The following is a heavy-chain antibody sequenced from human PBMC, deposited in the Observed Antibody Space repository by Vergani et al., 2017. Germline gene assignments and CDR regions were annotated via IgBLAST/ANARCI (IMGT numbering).Heavy chain of an antibody. V-gene: IGHV3-33*01. Sequence: QVQLVESEGGVVQPGRSLTLSCVASGFTFSSHRMHWVRQAPGKGLEWVAVIWYDGSNKYYGDSVKGRFTISRDNSKTTLYLQMNSLRVEDTAVYYCARWSNEKRLDSWGQGTLVTVSS. CDR1: GFTFSSHR. CDR2: IWYDGSNK. CDR3: ARWSNEKRLDS. D-gene: IGHD1-1*01. J-gene: IGHJ5*01.